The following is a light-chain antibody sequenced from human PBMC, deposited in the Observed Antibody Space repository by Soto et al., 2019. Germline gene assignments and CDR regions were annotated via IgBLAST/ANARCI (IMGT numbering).Light chain of an antibody. CDR1: QSVRGY. Sequence: EIVLTXSPXXXXLSPGERATLSCRASQSVRGYLAWYQQKPGQAPRLLIYDASYRATGFPARFSGIGSGTDFTLTISSLEPEDFAVYYCQQRSNWPLTFGGGTKVEIK. V-gene: IGKV3-11*01. J-gene: IGKJ4*01. CDR2: DAS. CDR3: QQRSNWPLT.